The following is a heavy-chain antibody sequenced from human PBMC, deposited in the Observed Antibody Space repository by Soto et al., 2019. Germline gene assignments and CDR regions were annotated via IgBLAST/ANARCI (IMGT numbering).Heavy chain of an antibody. CDR3: ARHDDILTAVGWLDP. CDR2: IYYSGST. J-gene: IGHJ5*02. CDR1: GGSISSSSYY. Sequence: PSETLSLTCTVSGGSISSSSYYWGWIRQPPGKGLEWIGSIYYSGSTYYNPSLKSRVTISVDTSKNQFSLKLSSVTAADTAVYYCARHDDILTAVGWLDPWGQGTLVTVSS. V-gene: IGHV4-39*01. D-gene: IGHD3-9*01.